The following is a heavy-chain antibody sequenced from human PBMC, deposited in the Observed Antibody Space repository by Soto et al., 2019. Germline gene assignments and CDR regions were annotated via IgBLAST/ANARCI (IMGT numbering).Heavy chain of an antibody. V-gene: IGHV3-30-3*01. CDR3: AREAGSS. J-gene: IGHJ4*02. CDR2: ISYDGSNK. Sequence: QVQLVESGEAVVQPGRSLRPSCAASGFPFSSYAMHWDPQAPGKGLEWVAFISYDGSNKYYADSVKGRFTISRDNSKNTLYLQMNSLRGEDTAVYYCAREAGSSWGQGTLVTVSS. D-gene: IGHD6-13*01. CDR1: GFPFSSYA.